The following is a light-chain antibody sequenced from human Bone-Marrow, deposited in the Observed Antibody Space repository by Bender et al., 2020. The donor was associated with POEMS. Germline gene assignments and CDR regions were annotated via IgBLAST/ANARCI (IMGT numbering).Light chain of an antibody. V-gene: IGLV3-10*01. CDR3: YSTDSSGKQRV. CDR2: EDT. Sequence: SYELTQPPSVSVSPGQTARITCSGDALPQKYVSWYQQKSGQAPVQVIYEDTKRPSGIPERFSGSTSGTTATLTISGARVEDEADYYCYSTDSSGKQRVFGGGTKLTVL. J-gene: IGLJ3*02. CDR1: ALPQKY.